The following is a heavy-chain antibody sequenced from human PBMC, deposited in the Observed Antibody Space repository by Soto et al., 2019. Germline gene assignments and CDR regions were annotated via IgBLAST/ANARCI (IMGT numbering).Heavy chain of an antibody. D-gene: IGHD6-6*01. V-gene: IGHV1-69*01. CDR2: IIPIFGTA. Sequence: QVQLVQSGAEVKKPGSSVKVSCKASGGTFSSYAISWVRQAPGQGLEWMGGIIPIFGTANYAQKFQGRVTITADASTSPAYMEVSSLRSEDTAVYFCASYQLAASFPTVDYWGQGTLVTVSS. CDR3: ASYQLAASFPTVDY. J-gene: IGHJ4*02. CDR1: GGTFSSYA.